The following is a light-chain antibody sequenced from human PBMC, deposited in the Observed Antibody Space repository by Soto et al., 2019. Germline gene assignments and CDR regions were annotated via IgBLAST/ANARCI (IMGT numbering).Light chain of an antibody. CDR1: SSDIGGYNY. Sequence: QSVLTQPPSASGSPGQSVTISCTGTSSDIGGYNYVSWYQQHPGKAPKLMIYEVSKWPSGVPDRFSGSKSGNTAYLTVSGLQAEDEADYYCTSYAGSNNFFYVFGTGTKVTVL. CDR2: EVS. CDR3: TSYAGSNNFFYV. J-gene: IGLJ1*01. V-gene: IGLV2-8*01.